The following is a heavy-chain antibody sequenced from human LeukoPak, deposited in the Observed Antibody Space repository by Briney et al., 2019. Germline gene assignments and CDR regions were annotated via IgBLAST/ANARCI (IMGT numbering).Heavy chain of an antibody. D-gene: IGHD3-3*01. CDR1: GFTFDDYA. J-gene: IGHJ6*03. CDR3: AKGGMYYDFWSGYYAADYMDV. V-gene: IGHV3-9*03. Sequence: GRSLRLSCTASGFTFDDYAMHWVQHAPGKGLEWVSGISWNSGSIGYADSVKGRFTISRDNAKNSLYLQMNSLRAEDMALYYCAKGGMYYDFWSGYYAADYMDVWGKGTTVTVSS. CDR2: ISWNSGSI.